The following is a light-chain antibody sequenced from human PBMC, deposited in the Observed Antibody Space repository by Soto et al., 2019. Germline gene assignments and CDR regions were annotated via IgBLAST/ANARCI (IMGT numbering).Light chain of an antibody. CDR2: DES. Sequence: DIQMTQSPSSLSASVGDRVTITCQASQDISNYLNWYQQKPGKAPKLLIYDESNLETGVPSRFSGSGSGTDFTFTISSLQPEDIATYYCKQYDNPPLTFGGGTKVDIK. J-gene: IGKJ4*01. CDR1: QDISNY. CDR3: KQYDNPPLT. V-gene: IGKV1-33*01.